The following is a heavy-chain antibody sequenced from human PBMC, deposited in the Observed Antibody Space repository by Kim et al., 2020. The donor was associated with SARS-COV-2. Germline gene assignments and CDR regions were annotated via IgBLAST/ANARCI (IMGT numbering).Heavy chain of an antibody. J-gene: IGHJ4*02. D-gene: IGHD1-26*01. V-gene: IGHV1-8*01. CDR2: NPKSGST. Sequence: NPKSGSTGYTQKFQGRVTMSRDTSTNTAYMELNSLRVEDTAVYYCARGERLDSWGQGTLVTVSS. CDR3: ARGERLDS.